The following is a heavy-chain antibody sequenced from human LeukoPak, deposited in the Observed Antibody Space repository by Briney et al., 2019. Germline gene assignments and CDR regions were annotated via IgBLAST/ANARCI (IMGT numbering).Heavy chain of an antibody. Sequence: GGSLRLSCAVSGFTFSTYSMTWVRQAQGKGLEWVSYISSSSSSIYYADSVKGRYTISRDNAKNSLYLQMNSLRAEDTAVYYCATVGSAGWYYFDYWVQGTLVTVSS. CDR2: ISSSSSSI. V-gene: IGHV3-48*01. CDR3: ATVGSAGWYYFDY. J-gene: IGHJ4*02. CDR1: GFTFSTYS. D-gene: IGHD6-19*01.